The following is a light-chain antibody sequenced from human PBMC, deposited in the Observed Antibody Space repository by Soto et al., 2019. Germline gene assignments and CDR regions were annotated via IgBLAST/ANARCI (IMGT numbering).Light chain of an antibody. Sequence: EIVLTQSPATLSLSPGERATLSCRASQSVSSYLAWYQQKPGQAPRLLIYDASNRATGIPARFSGSGSGTDFPLTISILEPEDYAVYYCQQRSNWPPLFTFGPGTKVDIK. CDR1: QSVSSY. J-gene: IGKJ3*01. CDR3: QQRSNWPPLFT. CDR2: DAS. V-gene: IGKV3-11*01.